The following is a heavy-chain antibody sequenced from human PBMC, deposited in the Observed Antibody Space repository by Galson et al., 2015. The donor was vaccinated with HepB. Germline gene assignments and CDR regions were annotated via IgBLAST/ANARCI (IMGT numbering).Heavy chain of an antibody. V-gene: IGHV3-21*04. CDR3: ARIDFSSSYYPPFDC. CDR2: ISRSGTNM. J-gene: IGHJ4*02. Sequence: SLRLSCAASGFSFSSYGMNWVRQAPGKGLQWVSSISRSGTNMYYADSVKGRFTISRDNAKNSLYLQMNNLRAEDTAMYYCARIDFSSSYYPPFDCWGQGT. D-gene: IGHD6-13*01. CDR1: GFSFSSYG.